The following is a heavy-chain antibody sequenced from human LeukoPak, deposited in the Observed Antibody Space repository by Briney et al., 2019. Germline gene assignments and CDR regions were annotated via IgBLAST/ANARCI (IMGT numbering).Heavy chain of an antibody. CDR2: ISYDGTNK. CDR3: AKEITRPNRAVAGLNY. V-gene: IGHV3-30*18. CDR1: GFTFSAYG. D-gene: IGHD6-19*01. J-gene: IGHJ4*02. Sequence: GRSLRLSCAASGFTFSAYGMHWVRQAPGKGLEWVAIISYDGTNKYYADSVKGRFTISRDNSKNTLYLQMNSLRAEDTAVYYCAKEITRPNRAVAGLNYWGQGTLVTVSS.